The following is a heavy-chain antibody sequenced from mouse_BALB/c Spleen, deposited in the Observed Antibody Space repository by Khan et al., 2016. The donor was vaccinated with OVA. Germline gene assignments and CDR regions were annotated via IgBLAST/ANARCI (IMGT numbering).Heavy chain of an antibody. D-gene: IGHD3-1*01. CDR3: ARGGSSGPAWFAY. Sequence: VQLKESGPGLVKPSQSLSLTCSVTGYSITSGYFWNWIRQFPGNKLEWMGYIRYDGNSNYNPSLKNRISITRDTSKNPFFLKLNSVTPEDTATYYCARGGSSGPAWFAYWGQGTLVTVSA. CDR2: IRYDGNS. V-gene: IGHV3-6*02. J-gene: IGHJ3*01. CDR1: GYSITSGYF.